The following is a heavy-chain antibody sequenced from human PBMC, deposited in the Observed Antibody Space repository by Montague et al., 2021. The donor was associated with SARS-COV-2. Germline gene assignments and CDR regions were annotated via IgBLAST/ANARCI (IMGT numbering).Heavy chain of an antibody. D-gene: IGHD2-21*01. V-gene: IGHV4-59*01. J-gene: IGHJ6*03. CDR2: IYYSGST. CDR3: ARVPGFCGGYERGPQWGSYYYYYMDV. CDR1: GGSISFYY. Sequence: SETLSLTCTVSGGSISFYYWSWIRQPPGQGLEWIGYIYYSGSTNYNPSLKSRVTISVDTSKNQFSLKLSSVTAADTAVYYCARVPGFCGGYERGPQWGSYYYYYMDVWGKGTTVTVSS.